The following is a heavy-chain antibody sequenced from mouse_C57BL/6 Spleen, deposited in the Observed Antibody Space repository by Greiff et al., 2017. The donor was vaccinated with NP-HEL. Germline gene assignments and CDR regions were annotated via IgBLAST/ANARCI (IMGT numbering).Heavy chain of an antibody. CDR3: ARRMDY. Sequence: EVQGVESGGDLVKPGGSLKLSCAASGFTFSSYGMSWVRQTPDKRLEWVATISSGGSYTYYPDSVKGRFTISRDNAKNTLYLQMSSLKSEDTAMYYCARRMDYWGQGTTLTVSS. CDR2: ISSGGSYT. J-gene: IGHJ2*01. CDR1: GFTFSSYG. V-gene: IGHV5-6*01.